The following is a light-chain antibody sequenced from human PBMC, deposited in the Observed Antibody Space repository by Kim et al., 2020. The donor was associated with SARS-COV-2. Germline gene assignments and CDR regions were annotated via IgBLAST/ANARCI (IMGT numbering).Light chain of an antibody. V-gene: IGKV3-11*01. CDR1: QPISTY. CDR2: DAS. Sequence: EIVLTQSPATLSLSPGDRATLACRVSQPISTYLAWYQQKPAQAPRLLIYDASSRATGIPARFRGSGSGTDFTLTISSLEPEDFAVYYCQQRSNWPPTCGQGTKLEI. J-gene: IGKJ2*01. CDR3: QQRSNWPPT.